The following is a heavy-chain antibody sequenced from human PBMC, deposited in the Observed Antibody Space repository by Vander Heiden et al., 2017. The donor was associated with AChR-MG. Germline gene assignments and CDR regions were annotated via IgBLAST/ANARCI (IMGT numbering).Heavy chain of an antibody. CDR2: INPNSGGT. V-gene: IGHV1-2*02. CDR1: RYPFTGYY. Sequence: QVPLVRSGAEAPKPGASVKVSCKASRYPFTGYYMHWVQQAPGQGLEWMGWINPNSGGTNYAQKFQGRVTMTRDTSISTAYMELSRLRSDDTAVYYCARWEQWLVEVWVHWGQGTLVTVSS. J-gene: IGHJ4*02. D-gene: IGHD6-19*01. CDR3: ARWEQWLVEVWVH.